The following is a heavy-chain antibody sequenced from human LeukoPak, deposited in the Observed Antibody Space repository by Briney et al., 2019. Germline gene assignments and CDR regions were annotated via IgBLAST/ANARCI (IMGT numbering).Heavy chain of an antibody. D-gene: IGHD2-21*02. CDR3: ARGIGDRFRLQHVIDY. Sequence: ASVKVSCKASGYTFTSYGISWVRQAPGQGLEWMGWISAYNGNTNYAQKFQGRVTMTRDMSTSTVYMELSSLRSEDTAVYYCARGIGDRFRLQHVIDYWGQGTLVTVSS. J-gene: IGHJ4*02. CDR2: ISAYNGNT. V-gene: IGHV1-18*01. CDR1: GYTFTSYG.